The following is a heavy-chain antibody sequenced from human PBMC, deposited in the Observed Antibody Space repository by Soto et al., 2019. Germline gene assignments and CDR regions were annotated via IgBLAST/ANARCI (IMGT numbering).Heavy chain of an antibody. J-gene: IGHJ6*02. CDR1: GFTLSNSW. CDR3: ARDEGGPDV. CDR2: IDNSGTNT. Sequence: EVQLVESGGGLVQPGGSLRLSCRASGFTLSNSWMHWVRHAPGKGLVWVSRIDNSGTNTAYADSVKGRFTISRDYAKSTLYLQMNFLRGEDTAVYYCARDEGGPDVWGQGTTVTVSS. V-gene: IGHV3-74*01.